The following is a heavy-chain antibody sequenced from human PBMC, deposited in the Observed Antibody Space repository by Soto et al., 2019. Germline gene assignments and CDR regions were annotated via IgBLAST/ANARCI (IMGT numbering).Heavy chain of an antibody. J-gene: IGHJ6*02. Sequence: GRSLRLSWAGCGFNFSNYAMNGVRQTPDKGLECVSAISGSGRSKRQADLVTGLFIITRANSKKKLYQQMSRLRGEETAVYYCARDDIPRRAVAIYGMDICGQGTTVTVCS. V-gene: IGHV3-23*01. CDR2: ISGSGRSK. D-gene: IGHD6-19*01. CDR3: ARDDIPRRAVAIYGMDI. CDR1: GFNFSNYA.